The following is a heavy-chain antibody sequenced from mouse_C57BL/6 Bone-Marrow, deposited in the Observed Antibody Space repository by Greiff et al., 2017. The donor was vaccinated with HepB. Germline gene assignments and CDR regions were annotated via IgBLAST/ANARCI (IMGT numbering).Heavy chain of an antibody. D-gene: IGHD1-1*01. Sequence: QVQLQQSGTELVKPGASVKLSCTASGYTFTSYWMHWVKQRPGQGLEWIGNINPSNGGTNYNEKFNSKATLTVDKSSSTAYMQLSSLTSEDSAVYYCARHTTVVATRYFDVWGTGTTVTVSS. CDR2: INPSNGGT. V-gene: IGHV1-53*01. CDR3: ARHTTVVATRYFDV. CDR1: GYTFTSYW. J-gene: IGHJ1*03.